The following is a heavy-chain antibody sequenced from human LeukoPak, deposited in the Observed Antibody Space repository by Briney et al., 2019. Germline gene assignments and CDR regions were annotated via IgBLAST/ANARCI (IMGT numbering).Heavy chain of an antibody. CDR2: IGIESGKT. V-gene: IGHV3-48*04. J-gene: IGHJ4*02. CDR3: ARDHNYAFDN. D-gene: IGHD1-1*01. CDR1: GFPFIEYS. Sequence: SGGSLRLSRAASGFPFIEYSMKWVRQAPGKGREWMSYIGIESGKTKYADSVKGRFTISGDSAKNSLYLQMNSLRVEDTAVYYCARDHNYAFDNWGQGTLVTVS.